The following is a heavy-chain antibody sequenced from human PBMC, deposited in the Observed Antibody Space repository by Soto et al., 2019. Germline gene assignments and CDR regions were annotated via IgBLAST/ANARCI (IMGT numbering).Heavy chain of an antibody. Sequence: ASVKVSCKASGYTFTSYYMHWVRQAPGQGLEWMGIINPSGGSTSYAQKFQGRVTMTRDTSTSTVYMELSSLRSEDTAVYYCARYPTIVAAGSHPPGPWGQGTLVTVSS. CDR2: INPSGGST. CDR1: GYTFTSYY. CDR3: ARYPTIVAAGSHPPGP. J-gene: IGHJ5*02. V-gene: IGHV1-46*01. D-gene: IGHD6-13*01.